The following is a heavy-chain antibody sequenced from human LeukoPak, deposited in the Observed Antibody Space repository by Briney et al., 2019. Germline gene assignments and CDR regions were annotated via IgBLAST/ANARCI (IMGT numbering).Heavy chain of an antibody. Sequence: TGGSLRLSCAASGFTFSNAWMSWVRQAPGKGPEWVGRIKSKTDGGTTDYAAPVKGRFTISRDDSKNTLYLQMNSLKTEDTAVYYCTTRRAYCGGDCYSADYWGQGTLVTVSS. V-gene: IGHV3-15*01. CDR3: TTRRAYCGGDCYSADY. CDR1: GFTFSNAW. D-gene: IGHD2-21*02. J-gene: IGHJ4*02. CDR2: IKSKTDGGTT.